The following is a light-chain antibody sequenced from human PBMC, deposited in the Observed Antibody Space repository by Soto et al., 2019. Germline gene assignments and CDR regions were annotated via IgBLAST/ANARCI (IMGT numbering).Light chain of an antibody. CDR1: QTIGSN. CDR3: QQYNNWPPTWA. V-gene: IGKV3-15*01. Sequence: EIVMTQSPATLSVSPGERGTLSCRASQTIGSNLAWYQQKPGQPPRLLIYDASTRATDIPARFTGSGSGTEFTLTISSLQSEDFAVYYCQQYNNWPPTWAFGQGTKVDI. J-gene: IGKJ1*01. CDR2: DAS.